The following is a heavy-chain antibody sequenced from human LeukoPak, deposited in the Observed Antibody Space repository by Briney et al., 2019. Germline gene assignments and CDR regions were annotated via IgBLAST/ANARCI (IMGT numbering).Heavy chain of an antibody. D-gene: IGHD5-12*01. Sequence: SETLSLSCSVSGASTGHFYWNWIRQPPGKGLEWIGYMHNSGSSKHSPSLKSRVTISIDTSKNQFSLQLTSVTAADTAIYYCARSAEWLRNAFDIWGQGTMVSVSS. CDR2: MHNSGSS. V-gene: IGHV4-59*01. CDR3: ARSAEWLRNAFDI. J-gene: IGHJ3*02. CDR1: GASTGHFY.